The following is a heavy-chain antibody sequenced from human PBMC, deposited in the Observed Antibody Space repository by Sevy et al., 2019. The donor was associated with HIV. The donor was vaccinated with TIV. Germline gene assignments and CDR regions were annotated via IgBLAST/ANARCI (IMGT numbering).Heavy chain of an antibody. CDR2: ISSSSSYI. CDR3: AKDPVDGDYTITH. J-gene: IGHJ4*02. CDR1: GFTFSSYS. D-gene: IGHD4-17*01. Sequence: GGSLRLSCAASGFTFSSYSMNWVRQAPGKGLEWVSSISSSSSYIYYADSVKGRFTISRDNAKNTLYLQMNSLRAEDTAVYYCAKDPVDGDYTITHWGQGTLVTVSS. V-gene: IGHV3-21*01.